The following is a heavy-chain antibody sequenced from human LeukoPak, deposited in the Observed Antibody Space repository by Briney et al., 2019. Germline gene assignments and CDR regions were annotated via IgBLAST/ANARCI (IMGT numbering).Heavy chain of an antibody. CDR2: ISYSGST. CDR3: AVMDPPSDY. J-gene: IGHJ4*02. Sequence: PSETLSLTCTVSGGPISRYYWSWIRQTPGRGLEWIAYISYSGSTNYNPSLKSRVTISIDTSKNQFSLKMNSVTAADTAIYYCAVMDPPSDYWGQGTLVTVSS. V-gene: IGHV4-59*01. D-gene: IGHD2-2*03. CDR1: GGPISRYY.